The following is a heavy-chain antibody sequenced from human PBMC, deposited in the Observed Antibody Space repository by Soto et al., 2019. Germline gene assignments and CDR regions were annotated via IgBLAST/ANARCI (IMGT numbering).Heavy chain of an antibody. Sequence: GASVKVSCKASGYTFTSYDINWVRQATGQGLEWMGWMNPNSGNTGYAQKFQGRVTMTRNTSISTAYMELSSLRSEDTAVYYCARESVSSWYQHDNWFDPWGQGTLVTVS. D-gene: IGHD6-13*01. CDR1: GYTFTSYD. J-gene: IGHJ5*02. CDR3: ARESVSSWYQHDNWFDP. V-gene: IGHV1-8*01. CDR2: MNPNSGNT.